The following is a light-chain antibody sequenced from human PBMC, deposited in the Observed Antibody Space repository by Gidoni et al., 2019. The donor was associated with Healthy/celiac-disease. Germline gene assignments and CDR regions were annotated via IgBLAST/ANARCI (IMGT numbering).Light chain of an antibody. J-gene: IGLJ2*01. CDR2: SNN. Sequence: QSVLTQPPSASGTPGQRVTISCSGSSSNIGSNTVNWYQQLPGTAPKLLIYSNNQRPSGVPDRFSGSKSGPSASLAISGLQSEDEADYYCAAWDDSLNGPYVVFGGGTKLTVL. CDR1: SSNIGSNT. CDR3: AAWDDSLNGPYVV. V-gene: IGLV1-44*01.